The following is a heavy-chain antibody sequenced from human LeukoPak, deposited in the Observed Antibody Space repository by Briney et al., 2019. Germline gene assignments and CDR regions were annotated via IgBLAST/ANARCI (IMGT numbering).Heavy chain of an antibody. CDR2: IYYSGST. CDR1: GGSISSYY. J-gene: IGHJ4*02. Sequence: SETLSLTCTVSGGSISSYYWSWIRQPPGKGLEWIGYIYYSGSTNYNPSLKSRVTISVDTSKNQFSLKLSSVTAEDTAVYYCARDNGGNWGQGTLVTVSS. V-gene: IGHV4-59*01. D-gene: IGHD3-16*01. CDR3: ARDNGGN.